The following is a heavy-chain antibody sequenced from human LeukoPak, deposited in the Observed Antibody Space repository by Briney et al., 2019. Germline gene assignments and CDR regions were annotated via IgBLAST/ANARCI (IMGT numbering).Heavy chain of an antibody. CDR2: ISYDGSNK. Sequence: GGSLRLSCAASGFTFSNYAMHWVRQAPGKGLEWVAVISYDGSNKYYADSVKGRFTISRDNSKNTLYLQMNSLRAEDTAVYYCARDFRAQYYYYGMDVWGQGTTVTVSS. J-gene: IGHJ6*02. CDR3: ARDFRAQYYYYGMDV. CDR1: GFTFSNYA. V-gene: IGHV3-30-3*01.